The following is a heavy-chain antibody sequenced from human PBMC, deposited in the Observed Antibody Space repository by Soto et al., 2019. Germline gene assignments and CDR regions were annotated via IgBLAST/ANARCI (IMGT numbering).Heavy chain of an antibody. V-gene: IGHV3-21*01. CDR1: GFTFSSYS. CDR3: ARDLAPGVVVVPADIPYYYYGMDV. CDR2: ISSSSSYI. J-gene: IGHJ6*02. Sequence: PGGSLRLSCAASGFTFSSYSMNWVRQAPGKGLEWVSSISSSSSYIYYADSVKGRFTISGDNAKNSLYLQMNSLRAEDTAVYYCARDLAPGVVVVPADIPYYYYGMDVWGQGTTVTVSS. D-gene: IGHD2-2*01.